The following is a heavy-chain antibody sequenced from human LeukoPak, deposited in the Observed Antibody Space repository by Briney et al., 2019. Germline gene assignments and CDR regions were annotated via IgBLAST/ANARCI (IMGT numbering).Heavy chain of an antibody. Sequence: SETLSLTCTVSGGSSSSNYYWGWIRQPPGKGLEWIGSIYYSGSTYTGDTYYNPSLKSRVTISVDTSKNQFSLKLSSVTAADTAVYYCARQVTERGYSYPYLYYYFMDVWGRGTTVTVSS. CDR1: GGSSSSNYY. V-gene: IGHV4-39*01. J-gene: IGHJ6*03. CDR2: IYYSGST. CDR3: ARQVTERGYSYPYLYYYFMDV. D-gene: IGHD5-18*01.